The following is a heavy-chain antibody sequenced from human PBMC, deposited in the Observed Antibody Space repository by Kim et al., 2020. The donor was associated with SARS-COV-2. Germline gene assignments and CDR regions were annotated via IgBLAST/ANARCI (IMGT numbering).Heavy chain of an antibody. CDR2: ISSSTNTI. J-gene: IGHJ6*03. D-gene: IGHD3-10*01. CDR1: GFIFSDYY. CDR3: ASLKLLHYPMDV. Sequence: GGSLRLSCAASGFIFSDYYMSWVRQAPGKGLEWLAYISSSTNTIYYADSVKGRFTISRDNAKNSLYLEMNSLSAEDTAVYYCASLKLLHYPMDVWGKGTTVTVSS. V-gene: IGHV3-11*01.